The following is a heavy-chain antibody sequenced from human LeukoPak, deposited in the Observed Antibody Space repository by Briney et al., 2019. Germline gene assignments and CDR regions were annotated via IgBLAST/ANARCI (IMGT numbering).Heavy chain of an antibody. V-gene: IGHV5-51*01. D-gene: IGHD6-13*01. CDR1: GYSFTSYW. CDR2: IYPGDSDT. Sequence: GESLKISCKGSGYSFTSYWIGWVRQMPGKGLEWMGIIYPGDSDTGYSPSFHGQVTISADTSISTSYLQGSILKASDTAMYCYARPPEPGIAAAGTDMWFDPWGQGTLVTVSS. J-gene: IGHJ5*02. CDR3: ARPPEPGIAAAGTDMWFDP.